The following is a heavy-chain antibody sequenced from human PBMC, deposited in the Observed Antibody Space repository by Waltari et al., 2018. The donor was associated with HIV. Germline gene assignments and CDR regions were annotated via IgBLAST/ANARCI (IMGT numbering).Heavy chain of an antibody. J-gene: IGHJ6*02. CDR2: ISWNGGTL. CDR3: AKGNCSSTSCFRSPEMGGGFAPLTPDV. D-gene: IGHD2-15*01. Sequence: EVQLVESGGASVQPGRSLRLSCATSGFTFDDYAMHWVRQAPGRGLEWVSGISWNGGTLDYADSVRGRFTISRDNAKKSLFLQMNRLRIEDTALYYCAKGNCSSTSCFRSPEMGGGFAPLTPDVWGQGTTVIVSS. CDR1: GFTFDDYA. V-gene: IGHV3-9*01.